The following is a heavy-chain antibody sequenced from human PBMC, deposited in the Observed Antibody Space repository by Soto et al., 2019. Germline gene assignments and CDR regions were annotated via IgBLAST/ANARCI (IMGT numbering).Heavy chain of an antibody. V-gene: IGHV1-69*13. J-gene: IGHJ6*02. Sequence: ASVKVPCQASGGNPTNSAISWVGQAPRQGLEWMGGIIPVFGMGSYAQNFQGRVTITADESTSTAYRELSRLRPEDTAVCFCAGGPIRVAGRSAYDGLDVWGQGTTVTVSS. D-gene: IGHD3-3*01. CDR1: GGNPTNSA. CDR3: AGGPIRVAGRSAYDGLDV. CDR2: IIPVFGMG.